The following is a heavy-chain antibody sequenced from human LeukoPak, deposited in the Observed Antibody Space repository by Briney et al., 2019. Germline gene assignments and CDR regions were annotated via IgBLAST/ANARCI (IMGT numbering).Heavy chain of an antibody. J-gene: IGHJ3*02. CDR2: IYSGGST. CDR1: GFAFSSYA. Sequence: PGRSLRLSCAASGFAFSSYAMHWVRQAPGEGLEWVSVIYSGGSTYYADSVKGRFTISRDNSKNTLYLQMNSLRAEDTAVYYCASGNDAFDIWGQGTMVTVSS. CDR3: ASGNDAFDI. D-gene: IGHD4-23*01. V-gene: IGHV3-53*01.